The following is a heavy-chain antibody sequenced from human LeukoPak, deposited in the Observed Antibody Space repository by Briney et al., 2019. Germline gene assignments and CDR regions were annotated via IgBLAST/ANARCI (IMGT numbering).Heavy chain of an antibody. CDR1: GYTFTVYY. D-gene: IGHD3-22*01. CDR3: ASPGTYYYDSSGYSLDH. Sequence: ASVTVSCTASGYTFTVYYMHWVRQAPGQGLEWMGRINPNNGGTNYAQRFQGRVTMTRDTSISTAYLELSRLTSDDTAVYYCASPGTYYYDSSGYSLDHWGQGTLVTVSS. CDR2: INPNNGGT. J-gene: IGHJ4*02. V-gene: IGHV1-2*06.